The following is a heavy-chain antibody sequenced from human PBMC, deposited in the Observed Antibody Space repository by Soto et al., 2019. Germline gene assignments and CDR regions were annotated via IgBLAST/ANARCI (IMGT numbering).Heavy chain of an antibody. CDR2: VSWNIRTI. D-gene: IGHD2-21*01. V-gene: IGHV3-9*01. CDR3: AKGKGPDLVGGYYGMDV. J-gene: IGHJ6*02. Sequence: EVQLVESGGGLVQPGRSLRLSCAASGFTFDDYAMHWVRQAPGKGLEWVSGVSWNIRTIAYADSVKGRFTISRDNAKNALYLQMSSLRPEDTALYYCAKGKGPDLVGGYYGMDVWGQGTTVTVSS. CDR1: GFTFDDYA.